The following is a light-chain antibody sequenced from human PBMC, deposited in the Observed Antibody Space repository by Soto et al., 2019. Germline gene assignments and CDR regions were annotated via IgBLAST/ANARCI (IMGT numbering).Light chain of an antibody. CDR1: QSVSSY. CDR2: HAS. CDR3: EQRSNRPIT. Sequence: EIVLTQSPATLSLSPGEIATLSCRASQSVSSYLAWYQQKPGQAPRLLVYHASNRATGIPARFSGSGSGTDFTLTISSLEPEDFEVYYCEQRSNRPITFGQGTRLEIK. V-gene: IGKV3-11*01. J-gene: IGKJ5*01.